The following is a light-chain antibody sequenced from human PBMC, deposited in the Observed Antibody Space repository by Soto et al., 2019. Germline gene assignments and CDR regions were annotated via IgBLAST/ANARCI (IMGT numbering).Light chain of an antibody. CDR3: QQHNNWPPVT. CDR2: GAS. CDR1: QSANSN. V-gene: IGKV3-15*01. J-gene: IGKJ5*01. Sequence: EIVMTQSPATLSVSPGERATLSCRASQSANSNLSWYHQKPDQAPRLLIYGASPRATGVPDRFSGSGSGTEFTLTITRVQPEDCAVYYCQQHNNWPPVTFGQGTRLEIK.